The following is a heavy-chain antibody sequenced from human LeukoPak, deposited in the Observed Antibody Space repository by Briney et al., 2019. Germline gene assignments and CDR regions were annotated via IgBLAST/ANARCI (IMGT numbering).Heavy chain of an antibody. CDR1: GGSISTYY. CDR3: ARGEDSDY. Sequence: SETLSLTCTVSGGSISTYYGNWIRQAPGKGLEWIGYIYYSGSTNYNPSLKSRVTISVDTSKNQFSLKLSSVTAADTAVYYCARGEDSDYWGQGTLVTVSS. CDR2: IYYSGST. V-gene: IGHV4-59*12. J-gene: IGHJ4*02.